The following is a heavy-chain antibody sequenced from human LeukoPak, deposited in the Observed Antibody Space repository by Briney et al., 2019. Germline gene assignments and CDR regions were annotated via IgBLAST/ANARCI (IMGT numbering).Heavy chain of an antibody. CDR3: TRSYDIGGYSVGFNF. J-gene: IGHJ4*02. D-gene: IGHD3-22*01. Sequence: SETLSLTCTVSGGSISSSSYYWGWIRQPPGKGLEWIGSIYYSGSTYYNPSLKSRVTISVDTSKNQFSLKLSSVTAADTAVYYCTRSYDIGGYSVGFNFWGQGILVTVSS. CDR2: IYYSGST. CDR1: GGSISSSSYY. V-gene: IGHV4-39*07.